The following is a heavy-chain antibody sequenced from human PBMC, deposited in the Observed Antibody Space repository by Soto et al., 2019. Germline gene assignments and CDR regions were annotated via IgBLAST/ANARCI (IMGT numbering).Heavy chain of an antibody. CDR3: AREANGSASYWEYFVDY. V-gene: IGHV4-38-2*02. J-gene: IGHJ4*02. Sequence: SETLSLTCAVSGYSISSGYYWGWIRQPPGKGLEWIGSMSHGGSTYYNPSLKSRVTISVDSSKNQFSVRLSSVTAADTAVYYCAREANGSASYWEYFVDYWGQGALVTVSS. CDR1: GYSISSGYY. D-gene: IGHD3-10*01. CDR2: MSHGGST.